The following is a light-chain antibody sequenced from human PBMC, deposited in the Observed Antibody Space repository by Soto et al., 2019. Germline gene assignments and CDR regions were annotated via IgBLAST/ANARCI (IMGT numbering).Light chain of an antibody. V-gene: IGLV2-8*01. CDR2: EVT. CDR3: SSNVGTNKMV. J-gene: IGLJ2*01. Sequence: QSALTPPPSASGSPGQSVTISCTGTSSDVGAYKYVSWYQQHPGKAPRLLIYEVTKRPSGVPDRFSGSKSGNTASLSVSGLQSEDEADYYCSSNVGTNKMVFGGGTKLTVL. CDR1: SSDVGAYKY.